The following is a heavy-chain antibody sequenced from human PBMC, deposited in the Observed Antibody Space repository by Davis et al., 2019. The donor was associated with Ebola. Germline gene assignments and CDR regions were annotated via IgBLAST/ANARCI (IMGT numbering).Heavy chain of an antibody. CDR2: INPNSGGT. J-gene: IGHJ4*02. CDR3: ARDPRTMIVVGSGHFDY. D-gene: IGHD3-22*01. CDR1: GYTFTGYY. Sequence: ASVKVSCKASGYTFTGYYMHWVRQAPGQGLEWMGWINPNSGGTNYAQKFQGRVTMTRDTSISTAYMELSRLRSDDTAVYYCARDPRTMIVVGSGHFDYWGQGTLVTVSS. V-gene: IGHV1-2*02.